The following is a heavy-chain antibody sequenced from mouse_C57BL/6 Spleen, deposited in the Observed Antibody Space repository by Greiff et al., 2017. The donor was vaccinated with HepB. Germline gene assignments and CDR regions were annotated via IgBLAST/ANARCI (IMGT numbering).Heavy chain of an antibody. CDR2: IYPGSGST. J-gene: IGHJ3*01. CDR3: ARSHYDYDEFAY. V-gene: IGHV1-55*01. CDR1: GYTFTSYW. D-gene: IGHD2-4*01. Sequence: VKLMESGAELVKPGASVKMSCKASGYTFTSYWITWVKQRPGQGLEWIGDIYPGSGSTNYNEKFKSKATLTVDTSSSTAYMQLSSLTSEDSAVYYCARSHYDYDEFAYWGQGTLVTVSA.